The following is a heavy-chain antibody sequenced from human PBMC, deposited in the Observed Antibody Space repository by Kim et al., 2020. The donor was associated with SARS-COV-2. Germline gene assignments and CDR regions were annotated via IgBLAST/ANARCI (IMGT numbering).Heavy chain of an antibody. CDR3: ARDDYFFSRGDAFDI. CDR1: GGSISSGSYY. J-gene: IGHJ3*02. Sequence: SETLSLTCTVSGGSISSGSYYWSWIRQPAGKGLECGGRVDTSGSTNYNPSLKSRVTISVDTSKNQFSLKLSSVTAADTAVYYCARDDYFFSRGDAFDIWGQGTMVTVSS. V-gene: IGHV4-61*02. D-gene: IGHD3-3*01. CDR2: VDTSGST.